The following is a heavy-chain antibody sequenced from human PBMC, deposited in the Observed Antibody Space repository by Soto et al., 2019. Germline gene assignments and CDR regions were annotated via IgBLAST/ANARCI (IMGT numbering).Heavy chain of an antibody. CDR1: GYTFSGSV. J-gene: IGHJ4*02. Sequence: QVQLVQSGAEVKKPGASVKVSCKASGYTFSGSVMHWVRQAPGQGLEWMGWINADNGNTKYSQKFQGRVTMTWDTAASTAYMELSSLRSEDTAIYSCASEIDATTATSLDYWGQATLVTVSS. CDR2: INADNGNT. D-gene: IGHD4-17*01. V-gene: IGHV1-3*01. CDR3: ASEIDATTATSLDY.